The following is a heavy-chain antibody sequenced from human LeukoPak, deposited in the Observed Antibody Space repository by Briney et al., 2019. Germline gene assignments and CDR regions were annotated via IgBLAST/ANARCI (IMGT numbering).Heavy chain of an antibody. CDR1: GFTFSGYS. J-gene: IGHJ4*02. CDR3: AKDMGDTAMVTPFDY. V-gene: IGHV3-9*01. Sequence: PGGSLRLSCTASGFTFSGYSMNWIRQAPGKGLEWVSGISWNSGSIGYADSVKGRFTISRDNAKNSLYLQMNSLRAEDTALYYCAKDMGDTAMVTPFDYWGQGTLVTVSS. D-gene: IGHD5-18*01. CDR2: ISWNSGSI.